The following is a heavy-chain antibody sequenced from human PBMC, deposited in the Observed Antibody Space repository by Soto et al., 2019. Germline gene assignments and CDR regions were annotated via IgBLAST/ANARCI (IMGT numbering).Heavy chain of an antibody. CDR3: VGLRVFY. CDR2: IYSGGST. V-gene: IGHV3-66*01. J-gene: IGHJ4*02. CDR1: GFTVSSNY. Sequence: EVQLVESGGGLVPPGGSLRLSCAASGFTVSSNYMSWVRPAPGKGLEWVAVIYSGGSTYYADSVKGRFTISRDNSKSSLYLQMNGLSGKETAVYDCVGLRVFYWGQGTLVTVSS. D-gene: IGHD3-16*01.